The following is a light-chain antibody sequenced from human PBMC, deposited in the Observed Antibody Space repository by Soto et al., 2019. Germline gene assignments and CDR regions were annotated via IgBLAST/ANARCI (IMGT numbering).Light chain of an antibody. CDR1: QSVPKDY. CDR2: DAS. CDR3: QQCSISPLT. Sequence: EIVLTQSPGTLSLSPGERATLSCRASQSVPKDYLAWYQHKPGQAPRLLIHDASSRATGIPDRFSGSGSGTDFTLTISRLVPEDFAVYYCQQCSISPLTFGGGTMVEIK. J-gene: IGKJ4*01. V-gene: IGKV3-20*01.